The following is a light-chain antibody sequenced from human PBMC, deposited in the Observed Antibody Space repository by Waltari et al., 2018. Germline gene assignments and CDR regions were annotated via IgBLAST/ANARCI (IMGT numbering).Light chain of an antibody. J-gene: IGLJ2*01. V-gene: IGLV1-40*01. CDR3: QSYDSSLSGVV. CDR1: SSNIGAGYD. CDR2: GTS. Sequence: QSVLTQPPSVSGAPGQRVTISCTGSSSNIGAGYDVHWYQQLPGTAPTRLISGTSDRAPVVPDRFSGAKSGTSAALAITGLEAEDEADYYCQSYDSSLSGVVVGGGTKLTVL.